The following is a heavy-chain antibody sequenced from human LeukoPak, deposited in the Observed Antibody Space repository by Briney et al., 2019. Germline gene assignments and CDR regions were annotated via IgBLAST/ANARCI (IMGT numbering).Heavy chain of an antibody. CDR3: ARVSYGYNYYYYYYMDV. V-gene: IGHV4-59*01. D-gene: IGHD5-18*01. J-gene: IGHJ6*03. CDR1: GGSISSYY. CDR2: IYYSGST. Sequence: PSETLSLTCTVSGGSISSYYWSWIRQPPGKGLEWIGYIYYSGSTNYNPSLKSRVTISVDTSKNQFSLKLSSVTAADTAVYYCARVSYGYNYYYYYYMDVWGKGTTVTASS.